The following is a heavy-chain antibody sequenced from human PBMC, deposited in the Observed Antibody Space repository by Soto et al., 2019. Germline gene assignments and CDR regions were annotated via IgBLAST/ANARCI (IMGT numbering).Heavy chain of an antibody. CDR2: ISGSGGST. Sequence: EVQLLESGGGLVQPGGSLRLSCAASGFTFSSYAMSWVRQAPGKGLEWVSAISGSGGSTYYADSVKGRFTISRDNSKNTLYLQMNSLRAEDTAVYYCALFLSRWFGEIPNYFDYWGQGTLVTVSS. D-gene: IGHD3-3*01. CDR1: GFTFSSYA. CDR3: ALFLSRWFGEIPNYFDY. V-gene: IGHV3-23*01. J-gene: IGHJ4*02.